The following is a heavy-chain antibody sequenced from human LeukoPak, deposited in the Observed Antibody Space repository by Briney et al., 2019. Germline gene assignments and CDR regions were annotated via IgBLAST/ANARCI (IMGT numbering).Heavy chain of an antibody. D-gene: IGHD2-21*02. V-gene: IGHV1-2*02. CDR1: GYTFTDYF. J-gene: IGHJ4*02. Sequence: GASVKVSCKASGYTFTDYFIQWVRQAPGQGLEWMGWINPNSGDAKYAQKFQGRVTMTRDTSIKTAYMDLSRLRSDDTAVYFCARDLCGGDCYSYFDYWGQGTLVTVSS. CDR3: ARDLCGGDCYSYFDY. CDR2: INPNSGDA.